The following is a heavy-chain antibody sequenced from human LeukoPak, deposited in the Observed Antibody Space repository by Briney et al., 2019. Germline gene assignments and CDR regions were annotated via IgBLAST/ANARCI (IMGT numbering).Heavy chain of an antibody. CDR2: ISSSGGST. D-gene: IGHD3-9*01. Sequence: HPGGSLRLSCSASGFTFSSYAMHWVRRAPGKGLVYVSTISSSGGSTYYADSVKGRFIISRDNSKNTLYLQMSSLRPEDTAVYYCVNGGYYDLLTGFDYWGQGTLVTVSS. V-gene: IGHV3-64D*06. CDR1: GFTFSSYA. CDR3: VNGGYYDLLTGFDY. J-gene: IGHJ4*02.